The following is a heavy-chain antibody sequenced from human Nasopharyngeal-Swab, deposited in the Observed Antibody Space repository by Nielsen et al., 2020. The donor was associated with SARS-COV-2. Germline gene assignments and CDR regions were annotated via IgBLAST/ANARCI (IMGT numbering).Heavy chain of an antibody. CDR1: GFTFSSYS. CDR3: ARGGGGLLWFGELLYPSDYYYYYMDV. D-gene: IGHD3-10*01. Sequence: GESLKISCAASGFTFSSYSMNWVRQAPGKGLEWVSSISSSSYIYYADSVKGRFTISRDNAKNSLYLQMNSLRAEDTAVYYCARGGGGLLWFGELLYPSDYYYYYMDVWGKGTTVTVSS. J-gene: IGHJ6*03. V-gene: IGHV3-21*01. CDR2: ISSSSYI.